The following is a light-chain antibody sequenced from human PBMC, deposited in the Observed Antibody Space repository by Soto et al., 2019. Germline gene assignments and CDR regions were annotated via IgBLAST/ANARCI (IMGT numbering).Light chain of an antibody. Sequence: QSALTQPPSVSGSPGQSVTISCTGTSSDVGSYNRVSWYQQPPGTDPKLMIYEVSNRPSGVPDRFSGSKSGNTASLTISGLQAEDEADYYCCSYTSSSTWVFGGWTKLTVL. V-gene: IGLV2-18*02. CDR3: CSYTSSSTWV. CDR2: EVS. CDR1: SSDVGSYNR. J-gene: IGLJ3*02.